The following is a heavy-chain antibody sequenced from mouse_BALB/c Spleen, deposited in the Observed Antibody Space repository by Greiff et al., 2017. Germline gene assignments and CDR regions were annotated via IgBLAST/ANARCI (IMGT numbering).Heavy chain of an antibody. CDR2: INPSNGRT. V-gene: IGHV1S81*02. CDR1: GYTFTSYW. Sequence: QVQLKQPGAELVKPGASVKLSCKASGYTFTSYWMHWVKQRPGQGLEWIGEINPSNGRTNYNEKFKSKATLTVDKSSSTAYMELLSLTSEDSAVYYCARGNLLGGFDYWGQGTTLTVSS. J-gene: IGHJ2*01. D-gene: IGHD3-3*01. CDR3: ARGNLLGGFDY.